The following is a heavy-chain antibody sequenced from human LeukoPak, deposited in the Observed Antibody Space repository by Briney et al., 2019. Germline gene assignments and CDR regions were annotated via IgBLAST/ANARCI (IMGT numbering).Heavy chain of an antibody. CDR3: AKVGSGCGSYSMYFGY. V-gene: IGHV3-30*02. CDR1: GFTFSSYG. Sequence: GGSLRLSCAASGFTFSSYGMHWVRQAPGKGLEWVSFISYDGSNIYYADSVKGRFTISRDNAKNTLYLQMNSVRAEDTAVYYCAKVGSGCGSYSMYFGYWGQGTLVSVAS. J-gene: IGHJ4*02. CDR2: ISYDGSNI. D-gene: IGHD3-16*01.